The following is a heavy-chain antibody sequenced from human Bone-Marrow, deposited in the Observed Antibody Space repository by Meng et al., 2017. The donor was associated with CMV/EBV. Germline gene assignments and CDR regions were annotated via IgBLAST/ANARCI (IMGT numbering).Heavy chain of an antibody. J-gene: IGHJ4*02. V-gene: IGHV4-59*01. Sequence: ETLSLTCTVSGGSISSYYWSWIRQPPGKGLEWIGYIYYSGSTNYNPSLKSRVAISVDTSKNQFSLKLSSVTATDTAVYYCARVRSSGWHFDYWGQGTLVTVSS. CDR2: IYYSGST. CDR1: GGSISSYY. CDR3: ARVRSSGWHFDY. D-gene: IGHD6-19*01.